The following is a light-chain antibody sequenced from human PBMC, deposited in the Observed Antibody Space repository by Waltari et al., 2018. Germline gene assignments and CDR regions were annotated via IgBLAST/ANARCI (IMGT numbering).Light chain of an antibody. CDR3: QQYNTFPFT. V-gene: IGKV1-5*03. CDR2: KAS. CDR1: QCISSW. J-gene: IGKJ3*01. Sequence: DIQMTQSPSTLSASVGDRVTITCRASQCISSWLAWYQQKPGKAPKLLIYKASSLESGVPSRLSGSGSGTEFTLTISSLQPDDFATYYCQQYNTFPFTFGPGTKVDIK.